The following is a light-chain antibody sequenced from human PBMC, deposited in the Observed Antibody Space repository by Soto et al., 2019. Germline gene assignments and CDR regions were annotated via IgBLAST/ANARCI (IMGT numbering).Light chain of an antibody. V-gene: IGLV2-14*03. CDR1: RTDVVDGYDY. CDR3: TSYTSSTPLYV. Sequence: QSVLTQPASVSGSPGQSIAISCTGVRTDVVDGYDYVSWYQQHPGQAPQLIIYDVSNRPSGVSDRFSGSKSGNTASLTISGLQAEDEAEYYCTSYTSSTPLYVFGTGTKVTVL. CDR2: DVS. J-gene: IGLJ1*01.